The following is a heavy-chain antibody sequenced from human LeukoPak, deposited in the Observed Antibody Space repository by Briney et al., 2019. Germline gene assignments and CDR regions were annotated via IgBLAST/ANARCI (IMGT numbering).Heavy chain of an antibody. J-gene: IGHJ6*03. CDR1: GFTFGDYA. D-gene: IGHD3/OR15-3a*01. CDR2: ISGSGGST. Sequence: PGGSLRLSCTASGFTFGDYAMSWVCQAPGKGLEWVSAISGSGGSTYYADSVKGRFTISRDNSKNTLYLQMNSLRAEDTAVYYCAKGTRRVYYYYMDVWGKGTTVTVSS. CDR3: AKGTRRVYYYYMDV. V-gene: IGHV3-23*01.